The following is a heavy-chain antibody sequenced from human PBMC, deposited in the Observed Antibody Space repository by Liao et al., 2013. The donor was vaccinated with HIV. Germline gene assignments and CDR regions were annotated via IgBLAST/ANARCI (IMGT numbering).Heavy chain of an antibody. CDR1: GASITSYY. V-gene: IGHV4-4*07. CDR2: IYPSGRT. CDR3: ARGPTSVFDY. Sequence: QVQLQESGPGLVKPSETLSLTCTVSGASITSYYWNWIRQPAGTGLEWIGRIYPSGRTNYNPSLKSRVTMSVDTSKNQLSLKMSSVTAADTAVYYCARGPTSVFDYWGQGNPGHRLL. D-gene: IGHD6-19*01. J-gene: IGHJ4*02.